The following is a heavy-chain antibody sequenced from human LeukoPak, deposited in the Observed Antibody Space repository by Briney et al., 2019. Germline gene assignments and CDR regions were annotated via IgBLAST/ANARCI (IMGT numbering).Heavy chain of an antibody. D-gene: IGHD7-27*01. V-gene: IGHV3-21*05. Sequence: GGSLRLSCAASGFAFIDYSMNWVRQAPGKGLEWVANTRGSGSGMGSGNYYAGAVKGRFTISRDNAKNSLYLQMNSLRAEDTAFYYCARDDNWGFDYWGQGALVTVSS. CDR1: GFAFIDYS. CDR2: TRGSGSGM. CDR3: ARDDNWGFDY. J-gene: IGHJ4*02.